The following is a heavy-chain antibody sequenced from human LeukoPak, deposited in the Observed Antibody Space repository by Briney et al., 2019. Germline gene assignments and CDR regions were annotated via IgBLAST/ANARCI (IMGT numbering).Heavy chain of an antibody. D-gene: IGHD2-21*01. V-gene: IGHV1-46*01. CDR1: GYTFTKYL. J-gene: IGHJ5*02. CDR3: ARPSYCVADNCGYWLDP. Sequence: ASVKVSCKTSGYTFTKYLIHWVRQAPGQGLEWMGTINPQGDITNYAQRFEGRITLTEDTSTSTVYMELSSLTSEDTAVYYCARPSYCVADNCGYWLDPWGPGTLVTVSS. CDR2: INPQGDIT.